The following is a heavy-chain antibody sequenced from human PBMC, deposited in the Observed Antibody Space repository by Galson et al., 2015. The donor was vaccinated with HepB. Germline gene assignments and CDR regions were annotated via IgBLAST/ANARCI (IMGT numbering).Heavy chain of an antibody. Sequence: ETLSLTCTVSGGSISSYYWSWIRQPPGKGLEWIGYIYYSGSTNYNPSLKSRVTISVDTSKNQFSLKLSSVTAADTAVYYCAGQEAGGTIRTGYYYYYMDVWGKGTTVTVSS. CDR3: AGQEAGGTIRTGYYYYYMDV. D-gene: IGHD1-7*01. J-gene: IGHJ6*03. CDR1: GGSISSYY. CDR2: IYYSGST. V-gene: IGHV4-59*08.